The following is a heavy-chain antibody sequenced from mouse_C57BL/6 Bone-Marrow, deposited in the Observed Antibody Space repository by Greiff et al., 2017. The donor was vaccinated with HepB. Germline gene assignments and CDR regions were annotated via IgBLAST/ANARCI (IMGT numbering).Heavy chain of an antibody. CDR2: IDPENGDT. D-gene: IGHD1-1*01. CDR1: GFNIKDDY. V-gene: IGHV14-4*01. J-gene: IGHJ2*01. CDR3: TTRDYYVSSHFDY. Sequence: EVQRVESGAELVRPGASVKLSCTASGFNIKDDYMHWVKQRPEQGLEWIGWIDPENGDTEYASKFQGKATITADTSSNTAYLQLSSLTSEDTAVYYCTTRDYYVSSHFDYWGQGTTLTVSS.